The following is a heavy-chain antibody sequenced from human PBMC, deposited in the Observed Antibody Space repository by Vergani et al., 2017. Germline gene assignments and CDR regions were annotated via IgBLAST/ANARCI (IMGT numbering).Heavy chain of an antibody. CDR2: ISTLVST. CDR1: GGSISSGSYY. CDR3: AREGDYGSGQQDY. Sequence: QVQLQESGPGLVKPSQTLSLTCTVSGGSISSGSYYWSWIRQPAGKGLEWIGRISTLVSTNYNPSLKSRVTISGDTSKKQFSLKLSSVTAADTAVYYWAREGDYGSGQQDYWGQGTLVTVAS. J-gene: IGHJ4*02. D-gene: IGHD3-10*01. V-gene: IGHV4-61*02.